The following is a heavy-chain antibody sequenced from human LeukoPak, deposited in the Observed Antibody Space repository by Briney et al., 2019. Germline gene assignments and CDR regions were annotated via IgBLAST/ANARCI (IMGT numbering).Heavy chain of an antibody. J-gene: IGHJ4*02. D-gene: IGHD4-17*01. CDR3: ARSPPRWTVTTRRWRDDY. Sequence: PSETLSLTCAVYGGSFSGYYWNWIRQPPGKGLEWIGEINHSGSTNYNPSLKSRVTISVDTSKNQFSLKLSSVTAADTAVYYCARSPPRWTVTTRRWRDDYWGQGTLVTVSS. CDR2: INHSGST. V-gene: IGHV4-34*01. CDR1: GGSFSGYY.